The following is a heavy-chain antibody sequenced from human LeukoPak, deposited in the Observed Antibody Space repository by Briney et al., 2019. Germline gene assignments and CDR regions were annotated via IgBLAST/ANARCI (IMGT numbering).Heavy chain of an antibody. J-gene: IGHJ4*02. Sequence: GGSLRLSCAASGFTFSSYWMSWVRQAPGKGLEWVAYIKQDGSEKYYVDSVKGRFTISRDNAKNSLYLQMNSLRAEDTAVYYCARVQAYYYDSSGYLYYFDYWGQGTLVTVSS. CDR2: IKQDGSEK. CDR1: GFTFSSYW. CDR3: ARVQAYYYDSSGYLYYFDY. D-gene: IGHD3-22*01. V-gene: IGHV3-7*01.